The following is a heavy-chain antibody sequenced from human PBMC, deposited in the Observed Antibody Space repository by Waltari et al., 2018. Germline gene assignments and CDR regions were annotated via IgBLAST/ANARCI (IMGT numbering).Heavy chain of an antibody. V-gene: IGHV3-21*01. CDR3: ARSSRGFDY. J-gene: IGHJ4*02. Sequence: EVQLVESGGGLVKPGGSLRLSCAASGFTFSSYSLNWVRQAPGKGLEWVSFISSSSDYIYYADAVKGRFTISRDNAKNSLYLQMNSLRAEDTAVYYCARSSRGFDYWGQGTLVTVSS. D-gene: IGHD2-2*01. CDR2: ISSSSDYI. CDR1: GFTFSSYS.